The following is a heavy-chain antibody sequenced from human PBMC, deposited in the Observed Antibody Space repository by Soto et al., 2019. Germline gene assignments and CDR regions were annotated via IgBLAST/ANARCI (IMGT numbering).Heavy chain of an antibody. D-gene: IGHD6-6*01. J-gene: IGHJ3*02. CDR1: GGTLSIYG. CDR3: ARPYTSSFAFDI. V-gene: IGHV1-69*06. Sequence: SVKVSCKASGGTLSIYGSSWVRRAPGQGLEWMGGTIPIFGTPNYAQKFQGRVTITADKSTSTAYMELSSLRSEDTAVYYCARPYTSSFAFDIWGQGTVVTVS. CDR2: TIPIFGTP.